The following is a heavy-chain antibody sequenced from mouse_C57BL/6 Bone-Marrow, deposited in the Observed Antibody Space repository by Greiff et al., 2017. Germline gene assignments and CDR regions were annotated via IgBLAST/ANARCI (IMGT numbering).Heavy chain of an antibody. Sequence: QVQLQQSGAELARPGASVKLSCKASGYTFTSYGISWVKQRTGQGLEWIGEIYPRSGNTYYNEKFKGKATVTADKSSSTAYMELRSLTSEDSAVYVCARSRLRYGFAYGGQGTRVTVSA. D-gene: IGHD1-1*01. CDR3: ARSRLRYGFAY. V-gene: IGHV1-81*01. J-gene: IGHJ3*01. CDR1: GYTFTSYG. CDR2: IYPRSGNT.